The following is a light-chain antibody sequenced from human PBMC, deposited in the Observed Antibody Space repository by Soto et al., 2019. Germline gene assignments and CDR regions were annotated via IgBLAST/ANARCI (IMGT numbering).Light chain of an antibody. CDR2: GAS. CDR1: QSVSSSY. CDR3: QQYGSSLLT. J-gene: IGKJ4*01. Sequence: EIVLTQSPGTLSLSPGERATLSCRASQSVSSSYLAWYQQKPGQAPRLLIYGASSRATGIPDRFSGSGSGTDFTLTISRLEPEDFAVYYCQQYGSSLLTLGGGTKVAIK. V-gene: IGKV3-20*01.